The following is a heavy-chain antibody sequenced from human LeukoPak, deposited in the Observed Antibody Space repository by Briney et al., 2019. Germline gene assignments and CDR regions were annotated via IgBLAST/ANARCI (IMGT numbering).Heavy chain of an antibody. CDR3: ARGGGRYSVDY. J-gene: IGHJ4*02. V-gene: IGHV1-2*02. CDR2: ISPNSGGT. CDR1: GYTFIGHY. D-gene: IGHD1-26*01. Sequence: ASVKVSCKASGYTFIGHYMHWVRQAPGQGLEWIGWISPNSGGTKSVQKFQGRVTMTRDTSITTVYMELSGLSFDDTAVYYCARGGGRYSVDYWGQGTLVIVSS.